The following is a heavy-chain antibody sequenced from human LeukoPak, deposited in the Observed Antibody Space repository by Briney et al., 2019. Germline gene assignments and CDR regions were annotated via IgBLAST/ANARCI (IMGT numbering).Heavy chain of an antibody. CDR2: IIPILGIA. V-gene: IGHV1-69*04. CDR1: GGTFSSYA. J-gene: IGHJ4*02. D-gene: IGHD3-22*01. Sequence: SVKVSCKASGGTFSSYAISWVRQAPGQGLEWMGRIIPILGIANYAQKFQGRVTITADKSTSTAYMELSSLRSEDTAVYYCARERGYYYDSSGYYSGLDHWGQGTLVTVSS. CDR3: ARERGYYYDSSGYYSGLDH.